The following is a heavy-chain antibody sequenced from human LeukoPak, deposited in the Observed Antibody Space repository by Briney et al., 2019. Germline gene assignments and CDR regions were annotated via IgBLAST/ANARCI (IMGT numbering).Heavy chain of an antibody. CDR3: ARAWGHCSGGSCYGNYYYYGMDV. CDR2: IYSSGSA. CDR1: GASISNSY. V-gene: IGHV4-59*01. J-gene: IGHJ6*02. Sequence: SETLSLTCTVSGASISNSYWTWVRQPPGKGLEWIGYIYSSGSANYNPSLKSRATISVDTSKNHFSLKVISVTAADTAVYYCARAWGHCSGGSCYGNYYYYGMDVWGQGTTVTVSS. D-gene: IGHD2-15*01.